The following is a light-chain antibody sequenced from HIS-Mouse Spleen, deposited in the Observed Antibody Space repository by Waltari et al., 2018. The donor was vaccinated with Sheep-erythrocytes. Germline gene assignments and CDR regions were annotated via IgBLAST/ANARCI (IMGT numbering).Light chain of an antibody. J-gene: IGLJ1*01. Sequence: QSALTQPRSVSGSPGQSVPIPCTGHSRDVVAYHYVSWYQQHPGKAPKLMIYDVSKRPSWVPDRFSGSKSGNTASLTISGLQAEDEADYYCCSYAGSYNHVFATGTKVTVL. V-gene: IGLV2-11*02. CDR3: CSYAGSYNHV. CDR2: DVS. CDR1: SRDVVAYHY.